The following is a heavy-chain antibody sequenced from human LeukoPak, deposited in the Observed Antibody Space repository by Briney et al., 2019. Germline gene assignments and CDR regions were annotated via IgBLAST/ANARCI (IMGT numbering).Heavy chain of an antibody. Sequence: GGSLRLSCAASRFIFSDYYMSWIRQAPGKGLELVSYISSSGSTIFYADSVKGRITISRDNAKNSLYLQMNSLRAEDTAVYYCARAGYRNYVYYYGMDVWGQGTTVTVSS. D-gene: IGHD4-4*01. V-gene: IGHV3-11*01. CDR3: ARAGYRNYVYYYGMDV. J-gene: IGHJ6*02. CDR1: RFIFSDYY. CDR2: ISSSGSTI.